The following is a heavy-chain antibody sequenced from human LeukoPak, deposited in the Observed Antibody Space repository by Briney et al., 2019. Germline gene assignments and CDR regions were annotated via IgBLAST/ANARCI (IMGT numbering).Heavy chain of an antibody. D-gene: IGHD1-26*01. Sequence: ASVKVSCKASGGTFSSYAISWVRQAPGQGLEWMGWINPNSGGTNYAQKFQGRVTMTRDTSISTAYTELSRLRSDDTAVYYCARDLGTIVEDAFDIWGQGTMVTVSS. CDR2: INPNSGGT. J-gene: IGHJ3*02. CDR3: ARDLGTIVEDAFDI. V-gene: IGHV1-2*02. CDR1: GGTFSSYA.